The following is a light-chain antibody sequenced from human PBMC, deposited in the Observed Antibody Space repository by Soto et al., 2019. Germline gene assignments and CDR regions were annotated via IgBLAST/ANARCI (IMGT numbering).Light chain of an antibody. Sequence: AIRMTQSPSSFSASTGDRVTITCRASQGISSYLAWYQQKPGKAPKLLIYAASTLQSGVPSRFSGSGSGTDFTLTISCLQSEDFATYYCQQSYSTLLLTFGQGTKLEIK. CDR1: QGISSY. J-gene: IGKJ2*01. CDR3: QQSYSTLLLT. CDR2: AAS. V-gene: IGKV1-8*01.